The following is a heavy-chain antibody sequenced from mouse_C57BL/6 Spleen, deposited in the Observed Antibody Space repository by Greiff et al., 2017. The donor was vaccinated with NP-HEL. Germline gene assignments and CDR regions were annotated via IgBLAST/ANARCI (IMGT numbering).Heavy chain of an antibody. CDR3: ASGRYFDY. CDR2: ISYDGSN. CDR1: GYSITSGYY. V-gene: IGHV3-6*01. Sequence: EVQLQQSGPGLVKPSQSLSLTCSVTGYSITSGYYWNWIRQFPGNKLEWMGYISYDGSNNYNPSLKNRISITRDTSKNQFFLKLNPVTTEDTTTYYCASGRYFDYWGQGTTLTVSS. J-gene: IGHJ2*01.